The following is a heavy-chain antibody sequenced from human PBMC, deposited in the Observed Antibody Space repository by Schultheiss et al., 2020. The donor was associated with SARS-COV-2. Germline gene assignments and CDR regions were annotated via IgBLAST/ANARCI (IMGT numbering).Heavy chain of an antibody. V-gene: IGHV4-4*02. CDR2: IFHSGST. D-gene: IGHD6-19*01. Sequence: SETLSLTCTVSGDSISSSYWWSWVRQSPEKGLEWIGEIFHSGSTNHNPSLKSRLIISTDKSKNQFSLKLSSVTAADTAVYYCARVLAVAGFYWGQGTLVTVSS. CDR3: ARVLAVAGFY. J-gene: IGHJ4*02. CDR1: GDSISSSYW.